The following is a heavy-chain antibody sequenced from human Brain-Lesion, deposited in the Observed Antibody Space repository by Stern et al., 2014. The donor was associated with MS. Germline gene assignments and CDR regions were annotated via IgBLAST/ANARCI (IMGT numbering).Heavy chain of an antibody. Sequence: VQLEESGPEVKKPGSSVQVSCKASGGTFGTYPITWLRQAPGQGLEWMGRIYPIFGSPNYAQKFQGRVTIPADRSTTTVYMKLSSLKSDDAAVYYCAKDGPALVTNWFDPWGRGTLVTVSS. V-gene: IGHV1-69*06. CDR2: IYPIFGSP. CDR3: AKDGPALVTNWFDP. CDR1: GGTFGTYP. J-gene: IGHJ5*02. D-gene: IGHD5-18*01.